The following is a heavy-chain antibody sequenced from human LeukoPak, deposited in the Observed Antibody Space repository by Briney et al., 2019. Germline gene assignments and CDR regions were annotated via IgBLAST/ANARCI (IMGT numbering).Heavy chain of an antibody. CDR2: INPNSGGT. J-gene: IGHJ3*02. D-gene: IGHD3-10*01. CDR3: AREDITMVRGVIGAFDI. V-gene: IGHV1-2*04. CDR1: GYTFTGYY. Sequence: ASVKVSCKASGYTFTGYYMHWVRQAPGQGLEWMGWINPNSGGTNYAQKFQGWVTMTRDTSISTAYMELSRLRSDDTAVYYCAREDITMVRGVIGAFDIWGQGTMVTVSS.